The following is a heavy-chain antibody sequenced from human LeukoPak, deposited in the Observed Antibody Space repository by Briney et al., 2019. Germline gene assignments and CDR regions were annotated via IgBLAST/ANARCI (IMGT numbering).Heavy chain of an antibody. Sequence: ASVKVSCKASGYTFTSYGISWVRQAPGQGLEWMGWISAYNGNTNYAQKLQGRVTMTRDTSTSTVYMELSSLRSEDTAVYYCARSYSSGWYRMDYFDYWGQGTLVTVSS. D-gene: IGHD6-19*01. CDR2: ISAYNGNT. V-gene: IGHV1-18*01. CDR1: GYTFTSYG. CDR3: ARSYSSGWYRMDYFDY. J-gene: IGHJ4*02.